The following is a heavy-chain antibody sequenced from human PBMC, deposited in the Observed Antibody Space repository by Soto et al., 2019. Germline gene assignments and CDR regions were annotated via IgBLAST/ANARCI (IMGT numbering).Heavy chain of an antibody. CDR3: ARIYYYGSGSYSFDY. CDR2: IYSSGST. CDR1: GFTVSSNY. D-gene: IGHD3-10*01. Sequence: GGSLRLSCAASGFTVSSNYMSWVRQAPGKGLEWVSVIYSSGSTYYADSVKGRFTISRDSSKNTLFLQMNSLRAEDTSVYYCARIYYYGSGSYSFDYWVQGTLVTVSA. J-gene: IGHJ4*02. V-gene: IGHV3-53*01.